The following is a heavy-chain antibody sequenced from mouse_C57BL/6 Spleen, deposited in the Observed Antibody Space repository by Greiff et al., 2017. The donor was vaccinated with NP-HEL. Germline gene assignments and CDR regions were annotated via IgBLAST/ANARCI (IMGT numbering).Heavy chain of an antibody. CDR1: GYTFTDYY. CDR3: APLTGVYYFDY. V-gene: IGHV1-26*01. CDR2: INPNNGGT. D-gene: IGHD4-1*01. J-gene: IGHJ2*01. Sequence: EVQLQQSGPELVKPGASVKISCKASGYTFTDYYMNWVKQSHGKSLEWIGDINPNNGGTSYNQKFKGKATLTVDKSSSTAYMELRSLTSEDSAVYYCAPLTGVYYFDYWGQGTTLTVSS.